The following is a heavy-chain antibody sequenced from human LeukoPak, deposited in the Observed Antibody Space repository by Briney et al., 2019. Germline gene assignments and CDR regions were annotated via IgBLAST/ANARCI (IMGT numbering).Heavy chain of an antibody. CDR2: IYTSGST. CDR1: GGSISSGSYY. Sequence: SETLSLTCTVSGGSISSGSYYWSWIRQPAGKGLEWIGRIYTSGSTNYNPSLKSRVTISVDTPKNQFSLKLSSVTAADTAVYYCARSGYSSSWYSRWDYYYYGMDVWGQGTTVTVSS. V-gene: IGHV4-61*02. CDR3: ARSGYSSSWYSRWDYYYYGMDV. J-gene: IGHJ6*02. D-gene: IGHD6-13*01.